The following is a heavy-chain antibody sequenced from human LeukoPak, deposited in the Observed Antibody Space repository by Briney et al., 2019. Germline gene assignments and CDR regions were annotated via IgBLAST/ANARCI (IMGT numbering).Heavy chain of an antibody. CDR2: ISYDGSNK. J-gene: IGHJ4*02. Sequence: GGSLRLSCAASGFTFSSYGMHWVRQAPGKGLEWVAVISYDGSNKYYADSVKGRFTISRDNSKNTLYLQMNSLRAEDTAVYYCASPLGEWLTYYFDYWGQGTLVTVSS. V-gene: IGHV3-30*03. CDR1: GFTFSSYG. CDR3: ASPLGEWLTYYFDY. D-gene: IGHD6-19*01.